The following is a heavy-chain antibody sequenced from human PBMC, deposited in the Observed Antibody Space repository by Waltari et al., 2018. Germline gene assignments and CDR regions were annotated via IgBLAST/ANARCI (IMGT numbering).Heavy chain of an antibody. CDR2: IDPGGRTI. Sequence: EVPLVESGGGLVQPGGSLRLSCAASGFTFGNNWMPWVRQAPGKGLVWVARIDPGGRTINHADSVRGRFTISRDDAKDTLYLQMDSRRPEDTAVYHCARDLVGKDDFWGQGTLVIVSS. V-gene: IGHV3-74*01. CDR3: ARDLVGKDDF. J-gene: IGHJ4*02. CDR1: GFTFGNNW. D-gene: IGHD2-8*02.